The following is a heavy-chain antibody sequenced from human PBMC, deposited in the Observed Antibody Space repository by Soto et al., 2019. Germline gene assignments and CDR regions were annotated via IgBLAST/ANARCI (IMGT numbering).Heavy chain of an antibody. CDR3: ARPRITIFGVVIPYFDY. CDR1: GYSFTSYW. J-gene: IGHJ4*02. CDR2: IYPGDSDT. V-gene: IGHV5-51*01. D-gene: IGHD3-3*01. Sequence: PGESLKISCKGSGYSFTSYWIGWVRQMPGKGLEWMGIIYPGDSDTRYSPSFQGQVTISADKSISTAYLQWSSLKASDTAMYYCARPRITIFGVVIPYFDYWGQGTLVTVSS.